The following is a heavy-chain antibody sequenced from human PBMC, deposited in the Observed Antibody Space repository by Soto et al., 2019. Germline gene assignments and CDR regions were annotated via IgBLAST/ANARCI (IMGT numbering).Heavy chain of an antibody. D-gene: IGHD6-19*01. J-gene: IGHJ4*02. CDR2: INAGNGNI. CDR1: GYTFTSYA. V-gene: IGHV1-3*01. Sequence: QVQLVQSGAEVKKPGASVKVSCKASGYTFTSYAMQWVRQAPGQRLEWMGWINAGNGNIKYSQKSQGRVTITRDTSASTAYMELSSVRSEDTNVSYCARELGGWTDYWGQGTMVTVSS. CDR3: ARELGGWTDY.